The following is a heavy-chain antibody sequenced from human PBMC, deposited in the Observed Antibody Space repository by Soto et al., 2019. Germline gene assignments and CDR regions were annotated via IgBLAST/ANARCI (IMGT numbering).Heavy chain of an antibody. CDR1: GGSFSSYD. V-gene: IGHV4-59*01. CDR3: ARASPYGDYALDY. Sequence: PXETLLLTCTASGGSFSSYDMIWVRQPAGKGLEWIGYISYSGSTNYNPSLKSRPTISVDTSKNQFSLNLRSVTAADTAVYYCARASPYGDYALDYWGQGTLVTVSS. CDR2: ISYSGST. D-gene: IGHD4-17*01. J-gene: IGHJ4*02.